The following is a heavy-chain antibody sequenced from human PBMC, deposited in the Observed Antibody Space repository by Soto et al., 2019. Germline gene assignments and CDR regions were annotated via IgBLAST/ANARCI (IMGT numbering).Heavy chain of an antibody. CDR1: GGTFSSYA. CDR3: ARGGRLATASD. D-gene: IGHD5-18*01. V-gene: IGHV1-69*01. Sequence: QVQLVQSGAEVKKPGSSVKVSCKASGGTFSSYASSWVRKAPGQGLEWMGGLIPIFGTANYAQKFPGRVPITADESTSTAYMELSSLRSEDTAVYYCARGGRLATASDWGQGTLVTVSS. J-gene: IGHJ4*02. CDR2: LIPIFGTA.